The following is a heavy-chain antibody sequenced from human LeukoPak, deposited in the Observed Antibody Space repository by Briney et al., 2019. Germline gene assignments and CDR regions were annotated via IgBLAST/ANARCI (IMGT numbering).Heavy chain of an antibody. J-gene: IGHJ4*02. CDR1: GYSISSDYQ. CDR3: ARAGVWLPAV. CDR2: IYHSGSA. Sequence: SETLSLTCGVSGYSISSDYQWAWIRQSPGKGLEWIGSIYHSGSAHYNPSLKSRVTISVETSKNQFSLNMYSVAAADTAVYYCARAGVWLPAVWGQGTLVTVSS. V-gene: IGHV4-38-2*01. D-gene: IGHD3-9*01.